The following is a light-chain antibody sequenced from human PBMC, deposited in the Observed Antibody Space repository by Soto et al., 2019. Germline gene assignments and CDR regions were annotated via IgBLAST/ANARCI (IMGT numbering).Light chain of an antibody. J-gene: IGLJ2*01. CDR3: SSYTSTSTMV. CDR2: EVS. CDR1: SSDVGGYNY. V-gene: IGLV2-14*01. Sequence: QSALTQPASVSGSPGQSITIACTGTSSDVGGYNYVSWYQQHPGKAPKLMIYEVSNRPSGVSNRFSGSKSANTASLTISGLQPEDEADYYCSSYTSTSTMVFGGGTQLTVL.